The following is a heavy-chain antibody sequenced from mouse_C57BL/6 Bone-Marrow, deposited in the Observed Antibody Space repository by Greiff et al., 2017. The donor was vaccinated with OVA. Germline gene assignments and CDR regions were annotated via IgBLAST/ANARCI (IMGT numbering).Heavy chain of an antibody. D-gene: IGHD2-2*01. V-gene: IGHV10-1*01. Sequence: EVMLVESGGGLVQPKGSLKLSCAASGFSFNTYAMNWVRQAPGKGLEWVARIRSKSNNYATYYADSVKDRFTISRDDSESMLYLQMNNLKTEDTAMYYCVRCYGYGYAMDYWGQGTSVTVSS. CDR1: GFSFNTYA. J-gene: IGHJ4*01. CDR3: VRCYGYGYAMDY. CDR2: IRSKSNNYAT.